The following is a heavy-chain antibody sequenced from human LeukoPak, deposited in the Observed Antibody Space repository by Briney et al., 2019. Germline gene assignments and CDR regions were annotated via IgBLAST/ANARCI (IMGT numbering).Heavy chain of an antibody. CDR2: IYTSESI. CDR3: ARDDLVYSVHHGMDV. J-gene: IGHJ6*02. D-gene: IGHD2-15*01. V-gene: IGHV4-4*07. CDR1: GGSISGYY. Sequence: SETLSLTCTVSGGSISGYYWSWIRQPAGKGLEWIGRIYTSESINYNPTLESRITMSVDTSKNQISLRLSSVTAADTAVYFCARDDLVYSVHHGMDVWGRGITVTVSS.